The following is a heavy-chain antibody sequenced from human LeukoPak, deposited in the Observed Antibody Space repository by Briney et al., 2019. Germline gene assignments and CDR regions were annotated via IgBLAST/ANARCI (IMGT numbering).Heavy chain of an antibody. CDR2: IKQDGSEK. J-gene: IGHJ6*02. Sequence: GGSLRLSCAASGFTFSSYWMSWVRQAPGKGLEWVANIKQDGSEKYYVDSVKGRFTISRDNAKNSLYLQMNSLRAEDTAVYYCARDESGSYYYYYYGMDVWGQGTTVTVSS. CDR3: ARDESGSYYYYYYGMDV. CDR1: GFTFSSYW. V-gene: IGHV3-7*01. D-gene: IGHD1-26*01.